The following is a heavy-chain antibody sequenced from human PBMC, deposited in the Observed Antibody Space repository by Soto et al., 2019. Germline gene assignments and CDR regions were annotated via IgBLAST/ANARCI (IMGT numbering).Heavy chain of an antibody. D-gene: IGHD3-3*01. J-gene: IGHJ4*02. V-gene: IGHV2-5*02. CDR3: ATRTYYF. Sequence: QITLKESGPTLVKPTQTHTLTCTFSGFSLSTSEVGVGWIRQHPGTALEWLALIYWDDEKRYSPSLKSRLTITKDTSKNQVVLTMTNMDPVDTATYYCATRTYYFWGQGTLVTVSS. CDR1: GFSLSTSEVG. CDR2: IYWDDEK.